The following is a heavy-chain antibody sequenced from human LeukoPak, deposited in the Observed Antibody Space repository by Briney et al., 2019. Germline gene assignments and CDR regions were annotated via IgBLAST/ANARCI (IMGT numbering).Heavy chain of an antibody. D-gene: IGHD3-10*01. J-gene: IGHJ4*02. CDR3: ARHSGSGSYFTFFDY. CDR1: GGSISSYY. CDR2: IYTSGST. Sequence: SETLSLTCTVSGGSISSYYWSWIRQPPGKGLEWIGYIYTSGSTNYNPSLKSRVTISVDTSKNQFSLKLSSVTAADTAVYYCARHSGSGSYFTFFDYWGQGTLVTVSS. V-gene: IGHV4-4*09.